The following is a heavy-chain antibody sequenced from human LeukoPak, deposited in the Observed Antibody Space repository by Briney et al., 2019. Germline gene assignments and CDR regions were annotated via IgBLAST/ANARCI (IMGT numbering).Heavy chain of an antibody. CDR3: ARDSSPAGLPYMDV. V-gene: IGHV4-59*11. Sequence: SETLSLTCSVSGDSMKKPHWTWIRQPPGEVLEWIGNIYDSGSTNYSPSLKSRVTISIDTSKNQFSLRVTSVTAADTAVYFCARDSSPAGLPYMDVWGIGTTVIVSS. D-gene: IGHD2-2*01. CDR2: IYDSGST. CDR1: GDSMKKPH. J-gene: IGHJ6*03.